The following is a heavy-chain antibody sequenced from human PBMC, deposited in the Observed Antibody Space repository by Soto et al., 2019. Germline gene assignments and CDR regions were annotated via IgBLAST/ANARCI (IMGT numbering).Heavy chain of an antibody. D-gene: IGHD2-2*01. CDR1: GGTFGSYA. Sequence: QVQLVQSGAEVKKPGSSVKVSCKASGGTFGSYAFSWVRPAPGQGLEWMGGIIPVSGAAHYAQKFQGRVTITADESTSTAYMELSSLSSQDTAVYYCATALGCRSPSCILDYWCHGTRVIVSA. CDR3: ATALGCRSPSCILDY. CDR2: IIPVSGAA. V-gene: IGHV1-69*01. J-gene: IGHJ4*01.